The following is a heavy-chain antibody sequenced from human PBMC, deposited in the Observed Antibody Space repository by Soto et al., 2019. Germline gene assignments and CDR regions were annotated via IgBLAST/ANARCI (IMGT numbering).Heavy chain of an antibody. CDR2: ISGSGGST. CDR3: AKFRKVGANPLLWFDY. J-gene: IGHJ4*02. Sequence: GGSLRLSCAASGFTFSSYAMSWVRQAPGKGLEWVSAISGSGGSTYYADSVKGRFTISRDNSKNTLYLQMNSLRAEDTAVYYCAKFRKVGANPLLWFDYWGQGTLVTVSS. D-gene: IGHD1-26*01. CDR1: GFTFSSYA. V-gene: IGHV3-23*01.